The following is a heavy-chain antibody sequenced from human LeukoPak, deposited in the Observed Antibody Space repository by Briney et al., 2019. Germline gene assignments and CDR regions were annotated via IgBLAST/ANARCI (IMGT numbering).Heavy chain of an antibody. J-gene: IGHJ4*02. Sequence: SETLSLTCTVSGGSISSSTYYWGWIRQPPGKGLEWIASMYYIGSTYYNPSLKSRVTISQDTSKNQFSLNLDSVTAADTAVYYCVKEGFWGRGTLVTVSS. V-gene: IGHV4-39*07. CDR1: GGSISSSTYY. CDR3: VKEGF. CDR2: MYYIGST.